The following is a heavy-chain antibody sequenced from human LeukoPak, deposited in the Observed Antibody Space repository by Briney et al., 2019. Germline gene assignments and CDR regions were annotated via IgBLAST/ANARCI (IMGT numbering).Heavy chain of an antibody. V-gene: IGHV4-38-2*02. CDR1: GHSISSGYY. Sequence: SETLSLTCTVSGHSISSGYYWGWIRQSPGKGLEWIGNIHHSGNIYYNVSLKSRVTISVHTSNNQFSLNLNSVTAADTAVYYCARDRGGLDAFDIWGQGTMVTVSS. CDR3: ARDRGGLDAFDI. CDR2: IHHSGNI. D-gene: IGHD3-10*01. J-gene: IGHJ3*02.